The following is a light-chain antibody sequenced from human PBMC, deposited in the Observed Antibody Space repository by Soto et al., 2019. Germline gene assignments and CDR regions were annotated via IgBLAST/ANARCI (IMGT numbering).Light chain of an antibody. Sequence: EIVMTQSPVTLSVSPGERATLSCRASQSVANSYLAWYQQKPGQAPRLLIFGASTRAAGIPARFCGSGSGTEFTLTISSLQSEDFAVYYCQQYSDWPLTFGGGTKVEIK. CDR2: GAS. V-gene: IGKV3-15*01. J-gene: IGKJ4*01. CDR3: QQYSDWPLT. CDR1: QSVANSY.